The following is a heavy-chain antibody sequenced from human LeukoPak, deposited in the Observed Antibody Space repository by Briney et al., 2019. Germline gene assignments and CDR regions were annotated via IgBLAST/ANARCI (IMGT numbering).Heavy chain of an antibody. CDR2: IYYSGST. V-gene: IGHV4-39*01. Sequence: SETLSLTCTVSGGSISSSSYYWGWIRQPPGKGLEWIGSIYYSGSTYYNPSLKSRVTISLDTSKNQFSLKLSSVTAADTAVYYCAKRRTYYYGSGSYPFDYWGQGTLVTVSS. CDR1: GGSISSSSYY. J-gene: IGHJ4*02. CDR3: AKRRTYYYGSGSYPFDY. D-gene: IGHD3-10*01.